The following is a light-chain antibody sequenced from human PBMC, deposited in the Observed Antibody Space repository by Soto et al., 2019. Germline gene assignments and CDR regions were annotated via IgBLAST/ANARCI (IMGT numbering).Light chain of an antibody. Sequence: QSALTQPASVSGSPGQSITISCTGTSSDVGGYNYVSWYQQHPGKAPNLMIYEVSNRPSRVSNRFSGSKSGNTASLTISGLQAEDEADYYCSSYTRSSTSYVFGTGTKLTVL. CDR2: EVS. CDR1: SSDVGGYNY. J-gene: IGLJ1*01. V-gene: IGLV2-14*01. CDR3: SSYTRSSTSYV.